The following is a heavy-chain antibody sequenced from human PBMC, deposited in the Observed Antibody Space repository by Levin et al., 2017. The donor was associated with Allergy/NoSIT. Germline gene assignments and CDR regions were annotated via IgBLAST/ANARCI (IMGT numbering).Heavy chain of an antibody. CDR2: IKQDGSEK. CDR1: GFTFTTYW. CDR3: ARGKWAPFDS. Sequence: SCAASGFTFTTYWMNWVRQAPGKGLEWVANIKQDGSEKNYVDSVKGRFTISRDNAENSLYLQMSSLRAEDTAVYYCARGKWAPFDSWGQGTLVTVSS. D-gene: IGHD1-26*01. V-gene: IGHV3-7*04. J-gene: IGHJ4*02.